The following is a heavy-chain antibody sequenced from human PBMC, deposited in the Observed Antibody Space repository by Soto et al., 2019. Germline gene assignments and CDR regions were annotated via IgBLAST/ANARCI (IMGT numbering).Heavy chain of an antibody. D-gene: IGHD1-1*01. V-gene: IGHV4-4*02. Sequence: SESRSPTCAVSGTSISSAFWWTWVRQPTGKGLEWIGEVYHTGTTKYNPSLKNRVTISVDKSNNQVSLELRAVTAGDTAVYYCATLPSRIVVKTTEIPSWGKGTLVTVSS. CDR2: VYHTGTT. J-gene: IGHJ5*02. CDR1: GTSISSAFW. CDR3: ATLPSRIVVKTTEIPS.